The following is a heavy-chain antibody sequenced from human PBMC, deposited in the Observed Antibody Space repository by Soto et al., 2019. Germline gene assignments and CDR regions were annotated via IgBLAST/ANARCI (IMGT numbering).Heavy chain of an antibody. CDR3: ARCTRYCSGGSCYSDAFDI. CDR1: GYSFTSYW. V-gene: IGHV5-51*01. J-gene: IGHJ3*02. D-gene: IGHD2-15*01. CDR2: VYPGDSDT. Sequence: GESLKISCKGSGYSFTSYWIGWVRQMPGKGLEWMGIVYPGDSDTRYSPSFQGQVTISADKSISTAYLQWSSLKASDTAMYYCARCTRYCSGGSCYSDAFDIWGQGTMVTVSS.